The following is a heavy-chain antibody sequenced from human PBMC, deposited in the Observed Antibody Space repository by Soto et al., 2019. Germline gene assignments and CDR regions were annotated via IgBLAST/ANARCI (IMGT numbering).Heavy chain of an antibody. CDR1: GYTFTSYA. Sequence: ASVKVSCKASGYTFTSYAMHWVRQAPGQRLEWMGWINAGNGNTKYSQKFQGRVTITRDTSASTAYMELSSLRSEDTAVYYCARDLAGFWSGYYPDYWGQGTLVTVSS. J-gene: IGHJ4*02. CDR2: INAGNGNT. D-gene: IGHD3-3*01. CDR3: ARDLAGFWSGYYPDY. V-gene: IGHV1-3*01.